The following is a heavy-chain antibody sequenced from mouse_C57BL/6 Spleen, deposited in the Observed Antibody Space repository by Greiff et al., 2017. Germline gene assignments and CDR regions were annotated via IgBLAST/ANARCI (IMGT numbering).Heavy chain of an antibody. CDR2: ISNLAYSI. J-gene: IGHJ3*01. V-gene: IGHV5-15*01. CDR3: ARSDGYYGWFAY. CDR1: GFTFSDYG. Sequence: DVQLVESGGGLVQPGGSLKLSCAASGFTFSDYGMAWVRQAPRKGPEWVAFISNLAYSIYYADTVTGRFTISRENAKNTLYLEMSSLRSEDTAMYYCARSDGYYGWFAYWGQGTLVTVSA. D-gene: IGHD2-3*01.